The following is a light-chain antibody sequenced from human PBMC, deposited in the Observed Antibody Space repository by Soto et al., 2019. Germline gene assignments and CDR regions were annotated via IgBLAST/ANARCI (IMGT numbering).Light chain of an antibody. CDR2: VDSDGSH. J-gene: IGLJ1*01. CDR1: GGHSSHA. Sequence: QLVLTQSPSASASLGASVKLTCTVSGGHSSHAIAWHQQQPEKGPRYLMRVDSDGSHSKGDGIPDRFSGSSSGAERYLTISSLQSEDEADYFCQTWGTGIQVFGTGTKLTVL. V-gene: IGLV4-69*01. CDR3: QTWGTGIQV.